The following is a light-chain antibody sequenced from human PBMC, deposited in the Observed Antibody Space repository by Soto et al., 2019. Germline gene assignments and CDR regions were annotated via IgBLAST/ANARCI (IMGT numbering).Light chain of an antibody. CDR3: QQSYDTPYT. Sequence: IPMPKTRAPLSASISDRVPITCRASQTINAYISWYQQQPGKAPGLLIYGSSTLQSGVPSRFSGSGSGTEFTLTISNLQPEDFATYFCQQSYDTPYTFAQG. J-gene: IGKJ2*01. CDR1: QTINAY. CDR2: GSS. V-gene: IGKV1-39*01.